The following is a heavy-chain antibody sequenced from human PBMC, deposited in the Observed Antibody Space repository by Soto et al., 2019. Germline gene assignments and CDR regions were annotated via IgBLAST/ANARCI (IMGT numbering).Heavy chain of an antibody. J-gene: IGHJ3*02. Sequence: ASVKVSCKASGYTFTSYGISWVRQAPGQGLEWMGWISAYNGNTNYAQKLQGRVTMTTDTSTSTAYMELRSLRSDDTAVYYCARDYDSSGYDAFDIWGQGTMVTDSS. CDR3: ARDYDSSGYDAFDI. D-gene: IGHD3-22*01. CDR2: ISAYNGNT. V-gene: IGHV1-18*01. CDR1: GYTFTSYG.